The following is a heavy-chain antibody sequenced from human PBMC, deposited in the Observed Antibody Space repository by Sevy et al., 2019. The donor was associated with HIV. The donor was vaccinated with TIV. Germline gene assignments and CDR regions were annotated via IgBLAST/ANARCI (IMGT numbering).Heavy chain of an antibody. Sequence: SETLSLTCTVSGYSISSGCYWGWIRQPPGKGLEWIGSIYHSGSTYYNPSLKSRVTISVDTSKNQFSLKLSSVTAADTAVYYCASGGSGWTEGYYFDYWGQGTLVTVSS. D-gene: IGHD6-19*01. V-gene: IGHV4-38-2*02. CDR2: IYHSGST. CDR1: GYSISSGCY. CDR3: ASGGSGWTEGYYFDY. J-gene: IGHJ4*02.